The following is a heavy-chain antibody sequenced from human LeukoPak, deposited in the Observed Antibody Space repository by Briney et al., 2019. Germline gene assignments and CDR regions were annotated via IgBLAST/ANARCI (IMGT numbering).Heavy chain of an antibody. J-gene: IGHJ4*02. CDR3: ARDNGYDSNDY. CDR1: GFTFSSYW. CDR2: INSDGSST. D-gene: IGHD5-12*01. Sequence: GGSLRLSCAASGFTFSSYWMHWVRQAPGKGLVWVSRINSDGSSTSYADSVKGRFTISRDNAKDTLYLQMNSLRAEDTAVYYCARDNGYDSNDYWGQGTLVTVSS. V-gene: IGHV3-74*01.